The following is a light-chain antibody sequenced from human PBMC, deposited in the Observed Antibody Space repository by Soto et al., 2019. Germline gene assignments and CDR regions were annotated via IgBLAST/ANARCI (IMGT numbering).Light chain of an antibody. V-gene: IGKV3-15*01. Sequence: EILMTQSPATLSVSPGERATLSCRASQSVSSSHLAWYQQKPGQPPRLLIYGASTRATGIPARFSGSGSGTEFTLTISSLQSEDFAVYYCQQYNNWPQTFGQGTKVDIK. J-gene: IGKJ1*01. CDR2: GAS. CDR3: QQYNNWPQT. CDR1: QSVSSSH.